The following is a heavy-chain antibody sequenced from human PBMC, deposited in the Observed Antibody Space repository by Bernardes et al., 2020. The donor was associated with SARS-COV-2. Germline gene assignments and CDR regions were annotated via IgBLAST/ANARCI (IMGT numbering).Heavy chain of an antibody. V-gene: IGHV4-61*03. CDR1: YGSVSNDPYH. CDR2: VSYRGSN. Sequence: SETLSLTCTVSYGSVSNDPYHWRWIRQPPGKGLEWIGHVSYRGSNKYNPSLNSRVTISKDSSNNPFSLKLTSVTPADSAVYYCLSYMKGAGGVGYWGQG. D-gene: IGHD3-16*01. CDR3: LSYMKGAGGVGY. J-gene: IGHJ4*02.